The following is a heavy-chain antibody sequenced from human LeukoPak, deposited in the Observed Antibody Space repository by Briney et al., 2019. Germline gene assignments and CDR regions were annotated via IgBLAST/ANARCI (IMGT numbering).Heavy chain of an antibody. CDR2: KFSHDGTT. J-gene: IGHJ6*02. Sequence: ASVKVSCKTSGYGFNSHHVHWVRQAPGQGLEWMGVKFSHDGTTSYTQNFQGRLTMTRDTSTSTVYMELSSLRSEDTAVYYCARDSGNFHYDMDVWGQGTTVIVSS. CDR3: ARDSGNFHYDMDV. V-gene: IGHV1-46*02. CDR1: GYGFNSHH. D-gene: IGHD3-10*01.